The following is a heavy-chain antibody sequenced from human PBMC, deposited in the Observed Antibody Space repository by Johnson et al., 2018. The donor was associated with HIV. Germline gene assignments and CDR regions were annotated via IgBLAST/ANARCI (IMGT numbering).Heavy chain of an antibody. D-gene: IGHD3-16*01. CDR3: ARGLWLTPDVFDF. V-gene: IGHV3-30*03. Sequence: QVQLVESGGGVVQPGRSLRLSCAASGFTFSRYAMDWVRQAPGKGLEWVAGISDDGSKKYHGDSVKGRFTISRDNSKNTLYLQMNSLRADDTAVYYCARGLWLTPDVFDFWGQGTMVTVSS. CDR1: GFTFSRYA. J-gene: IGHJ3*01. CDR2: ISDDGSKK.